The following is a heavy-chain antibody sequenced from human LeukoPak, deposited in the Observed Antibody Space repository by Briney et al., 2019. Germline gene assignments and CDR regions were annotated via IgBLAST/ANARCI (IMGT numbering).Heavy chain of an antibody. V-gene: IGHV4-34*01. CDR1: GGSFSGYY. D-gene: IGHD3-22*01. CDR3: ARASGYRKYYFDY. CDR2: INHSGST. J-gene: IGHJ4*02. Sequence: PSETLSLTCAVYGGSFSGYYWSWIRQPPGKGLEWIGEINHSGSTNYNPSLKSRVTISVDTSKNQFSLKLSSVTAADTAVYYCARASGYRKYYFDYWGQGTLVTVSS.